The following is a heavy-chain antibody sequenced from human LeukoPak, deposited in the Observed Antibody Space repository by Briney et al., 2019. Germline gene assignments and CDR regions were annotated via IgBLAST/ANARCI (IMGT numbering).Heavy chain of an antibody. CDR3: AGEGEGDY. CDR2: IYYSGST. J-gene: IGHJ4*02. CDR1: GGSISSYY. V-gene: IGHV4-59*01. Sequence: SGTLSLTCTVSGGSISSYYWSWIRQPPGKGLEWIGYIYYSGSTNYNPSLKSRVTISVDTSKNQFSLKLSSVTAADTAVYYCAGEGEGDYWGQGTLVTVSS.